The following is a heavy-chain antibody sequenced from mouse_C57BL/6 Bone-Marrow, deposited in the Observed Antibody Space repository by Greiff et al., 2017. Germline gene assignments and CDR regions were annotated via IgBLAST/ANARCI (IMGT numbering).Heavy chain of an antibody. CDR2: IDPETGGT. V-gene: IGHV1-15*01. CDR1: GYTFTDYE. CDR3: TRVDYYGSSLYYFDY. D-gene: IGHD1-1*01. J-gene: IGHJ2*01. Sequence: VKLQQSGAELVRPGASVTLSCKASGYTFTDYEMHWVKQTPVHGLEWIGAIDPETGGTAYNQKFKGKAILTAAKSSSTAYMELRSLTSEDSAVYYCTRVDYYGSSLYYFDYWGQGTTLTVSS.